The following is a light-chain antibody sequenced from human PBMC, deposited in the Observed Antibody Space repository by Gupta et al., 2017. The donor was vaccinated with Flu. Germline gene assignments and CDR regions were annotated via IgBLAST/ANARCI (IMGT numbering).Light chain of an antibody. CDR3: SSYTSTDTFYV. Sequence: QSALTQPASVSGSPGQPTNISCPGTSSDVGRSNSVSWYRQDPGKAPKLIMYDVTSRPSGISSRFSGSKSGNTASLTISGLQAEDETDYYCSSYTSTDTFYVFGTGTKVTVL. CDR1: SSDVGRSNS. J-gene: IGLJ1*01. V-gene: IGLV2-14*01. CDR2: DVT.